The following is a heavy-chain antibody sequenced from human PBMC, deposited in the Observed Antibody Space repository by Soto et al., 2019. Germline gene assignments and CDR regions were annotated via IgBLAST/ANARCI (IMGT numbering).Heavy chain of an antibody. Sequence: EVQLVESGGGLVQPGRSLRLSCAASGFIFENRGMHWVRQAPGKGLEWVSGISWNSGNIGYADSVKGRFSISRDNAKKSLYLQMNSLRPDDTAFYFCVKAGVRDLIVEVPVYFDIWGLGTLVTVSS. D-gene: IGHD2-21*01. CDR2: ISWNSGNI. V-gene: IGHV3-9*01. J-gene: IGHJ4*02. CDR3: VKAGVRDLIVEVPVYFDI. CDR1: GFIFENRG.